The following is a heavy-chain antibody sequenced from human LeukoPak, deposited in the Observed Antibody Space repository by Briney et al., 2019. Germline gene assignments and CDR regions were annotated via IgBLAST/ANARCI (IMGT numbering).Heavy chain of an antibody. CDR3: XXXGXXXPXXXXXYYXGMDV. Sequence: SVKVSCKASGGTFSSYAISWVRQAPGQGLEWMGGIIPIFGTANYAQKFQGRVTITADESTSTAYMELSSLRSEDTAVYYFXXXGXXXPXXXXXYYXGMDVWGQGTTVTVSS. CDR2: IIPIFGTA. CDR1: GGTFSSYA. V-gene: IGHV1-69*13. J-gene: IGHJ6*02.